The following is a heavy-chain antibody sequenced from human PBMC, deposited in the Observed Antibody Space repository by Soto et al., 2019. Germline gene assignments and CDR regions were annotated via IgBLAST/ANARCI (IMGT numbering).Heavy chain of an antibody. CDR1: GGSVSSGSYY. V-gene: IGHV4-61*01. CDR3: AAGPAANYYYGMDV. J-gene: IGHJ6*02. CDR2: IYYSGST. Sequence: SETLSLTCTDSGGSVSSGSYYWSWIRQPPGKGLEWIGYIYYSGSTNYNPSLKSRVTISVDTSKNQFSLKLSSVTAADTAVYYCAAGPAANYYYGMDVWGQGTTVTVSS. D-gene: IGHD2-2*01.